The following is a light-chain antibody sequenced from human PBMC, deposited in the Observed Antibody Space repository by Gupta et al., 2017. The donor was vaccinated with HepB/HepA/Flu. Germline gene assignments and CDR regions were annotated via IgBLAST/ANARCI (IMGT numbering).Light chain of an antibody. CDR2: WAS. V-gene: IGKV4-1*01. J-gene: IGKJ2*02. CDR3: QQDDSTPCT. CDR1: QSVLYSSNNKNY. Sequence: IVVTQPLDPSPVSLGERATINCKSSQSVLYSSNNKNYVAWYQHKPGQPPKLLFYWASTRESGVPDRFSGSGSGTDFSLTISSLQAEDVAIYYCQQDDSTPCTFGQGTKLEIK.